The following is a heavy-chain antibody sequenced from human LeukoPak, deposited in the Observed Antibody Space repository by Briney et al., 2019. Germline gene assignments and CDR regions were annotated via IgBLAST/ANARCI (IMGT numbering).Heavy chain of an antibody. CDR3: VVSIQAAAIPAFDS. V-gene: IGHV1-2*02. CDR1: GYNFAHN. CDR2: INPKNGGT. J-gene: IGHJ4*02. Sequence: ASVKVSCKASGYNFAHNIHWVRQAPGQGHEFMGWINPKNGGTKYAQNFQGRVTMTRDTSISTVYMELSSLGSDATAVYYCVVSIQAAAIPAFDSWGQGTLVTVSS. D-gene: IGHD6-25*01.